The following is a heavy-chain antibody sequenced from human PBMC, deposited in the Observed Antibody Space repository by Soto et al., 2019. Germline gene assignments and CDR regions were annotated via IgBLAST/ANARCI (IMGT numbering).Heavy chain of an antibody. CDR2: IGTSSSYI. Sequence: EVQLVESGGGLVKPGGSLRLSCAASGFTFSSYTMNWVRQAPGRGLEWVSSIGTSSSYIYYADSVKGLFTISRDNAKNSLFLQMNSLIADDTAVYYCARDSVRDYLYYYYGMDVWGQGTTVTVSS. CDR3: ARDSVRDYLYYYYGMDV. V-gene: IGHV3-21*01. CDR1: GFTFSSYT. D-gene: IGHD4-17*01. J-gene: IGHJ6*02.